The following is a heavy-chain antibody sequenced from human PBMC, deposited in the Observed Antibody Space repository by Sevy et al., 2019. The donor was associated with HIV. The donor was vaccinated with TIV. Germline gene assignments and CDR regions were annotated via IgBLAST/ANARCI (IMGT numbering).Heavy chain of an antibody. V-gene: IGHV1-24*01. J-gene: IGHJ1*01. CDR1: GYTLTELS. CDR3: ATVMACRGGSSDSLHFQH. Sequence: ASVKVSCKVSGYTLTELSMHWVRQAPGKGLEWMGGFDPEDGETIYAQKFQGRVTMTEDTSTDTDYMELSSLRSEDTAGYYCATVMACRGGSSDSLHFQHWGQGTLVTVSS. CDR2: FDPEDGET. D-gene: IGHD2-15*01.